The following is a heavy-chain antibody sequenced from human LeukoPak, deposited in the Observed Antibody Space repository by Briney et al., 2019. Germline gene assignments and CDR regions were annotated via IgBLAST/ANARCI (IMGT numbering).Heavy chain of an antibody. CDR1: GGSFSGYY. J-gene: IGHJ3*02. Sequence: PSETLSLTCAVYGGSFSGYYWSWIRQPPGKGLEWIGEINHSGSTNYNPSLKSRVTISVDTSKNQFSLKLSSVTAADTAVYYCARGAYCGSTSCQMNAFDIWGQGTMVTVSS. V-gene: IGHV4-34*01. D-gene: IGHD2-2*01. CDR3: ARGAYCGSTSCQMNAFDI. CDR2: INHSGST.